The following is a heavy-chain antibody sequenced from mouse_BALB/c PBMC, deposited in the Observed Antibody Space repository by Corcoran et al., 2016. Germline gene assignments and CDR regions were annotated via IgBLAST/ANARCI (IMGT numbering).Heavy chain of an antibody. CDR2: IYWGDDK. Sequence: QVTLKESGPGILQPSQTLSLTCSFSGFSLSTSGMGVSWIRQPSGKGLEWLAHIYWGDDKRYNPSLKSRLTISKDTSSNQVFLKITSVDTADTATYYCARRARTPRYFDVWGAGTTVTVSS. J-gene: IGHJ1*01. CDR1: GFSLSTSGMG. D-gene: IGHD3-3*01. CDR3: ARRARTPRYFDV. V-gene: IGHV8-12*01.